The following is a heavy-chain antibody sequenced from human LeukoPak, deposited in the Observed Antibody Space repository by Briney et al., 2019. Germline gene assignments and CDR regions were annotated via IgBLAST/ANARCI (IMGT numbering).Heavy chain of an antibody. D-gene: IGHD6-19*01. CDR1: GFTFSSYG. CDR2: IRYDGSNK. Sequence: GGSLRLSCAASGFTFSSYGMHWVRQAPGKGLEWVAFIRYDGSNKYYADSVKGRFTISRDNSKNTLYLQMNSLRAEDTAVYYCAKERDSGWYIFYYYGMDVWGQGTTVTVSS. J-gene: IGHJ6*02. CDR3: AKERDSGWYIFYYYGMDV. V-gene: IGHV3-30*02.